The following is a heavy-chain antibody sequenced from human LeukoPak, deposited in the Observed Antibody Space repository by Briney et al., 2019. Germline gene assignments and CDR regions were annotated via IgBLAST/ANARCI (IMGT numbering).Heavy chain of an antibody. Sequence: ASVKVSCKASGYTFTGYYMHWVRQAAGQGLEWMGWINPNSVGTNYPQKFQGRVTMTRDTSLSPAYMEVSRLGCDDTAVFYWARGLSEPPQNPILLLFGELSSWFDPWGQGTLVTVSS. CDR1: GYTFTGYY. J-gene: IGHJ5*02. V-gene: IGHV1-2*02. CDR2: INPNSVGT. D-gene: IGHD3-10*01. CDR3: ARGLSEPPQNPILLLFGELSSWFDP.